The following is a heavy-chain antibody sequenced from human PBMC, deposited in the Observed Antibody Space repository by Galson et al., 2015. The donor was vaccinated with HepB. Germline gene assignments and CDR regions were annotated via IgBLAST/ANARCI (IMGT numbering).Heavy chain of an antibody. Sequence: SLRLSCAASGFTSSSYSMNWVRQAPGKGLEWVSSISSSSSYIYYADSVKGRFTISRDNAKNSLYLQMNSLRAEDTAVYYCARSEGYDAFDIWGQGTMVTVSS. V-gene: IGHV3-21*01. CDR2: ISSSSSYI. J-gene: IGHJ3*02. CDR1: GFTSSSYS. CDR3: ARSEGYDAFDI. D-gene: IGHD6-13*01.